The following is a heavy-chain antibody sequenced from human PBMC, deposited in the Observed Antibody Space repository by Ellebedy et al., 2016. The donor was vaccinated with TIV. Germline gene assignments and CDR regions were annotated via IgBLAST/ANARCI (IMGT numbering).Heavy chain of an antibody. Sequence: GGSLRLSCVASGFTFSSFAMSWVRQAPGKGLEWVSGITGSGISTYYADSVKGRSTIARDRSKNTLYLQMNSLRAEDTAVYFCAKDQDIAMIRGLFDHWGQGTLVTVSS. D-gene: IGHD3-10*01. CDR2: ITGSGIST. J-gene: IGHJ4*02. CDR3: AKDQDIAMIRGLFDH. CDR1: GFTFSSFA. V-gene: IGHV3-23*01.